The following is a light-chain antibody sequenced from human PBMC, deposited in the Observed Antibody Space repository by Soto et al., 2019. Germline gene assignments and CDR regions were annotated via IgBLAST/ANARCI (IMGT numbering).Light chain of an antibody. V-gene: IGKV1-39*01. CDR1: QNIYNY. Sequence: DVQMTQSPSSLSASVGDRVTITRRASQNIYNYLNWYQQKSGEAPKLLIYDASSLQSGVPLRISGGGAARSVILTISSRQAEDVAAYYCQQSYYTPPLTFGGGTRVEIK. CDR2: DAS. CDR3: QQSYYTPPLT. J-gene: IGKJ4*01.